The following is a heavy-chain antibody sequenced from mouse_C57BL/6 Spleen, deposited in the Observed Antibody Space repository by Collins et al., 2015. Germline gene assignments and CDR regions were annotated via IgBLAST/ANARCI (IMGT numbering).Heavy chain of an antibody. D-gene: IGHD4-1*01. CDR3: AKNWNWDYYAMDY. Sequence: GFSLTSYGVHWVRQSPGKGLEWLGVIWRGGSTDYNAAFMSRLSITKDNSKSQVFFKMNSLQADDTAIYYCAKNWNWDYYAMDYWGQGTSVTVSS. J-gene: IGHJ4*01. CDR1: GFSLTSYG. V-gene: IGHV2-5*01. CDR2: IWRGGST.